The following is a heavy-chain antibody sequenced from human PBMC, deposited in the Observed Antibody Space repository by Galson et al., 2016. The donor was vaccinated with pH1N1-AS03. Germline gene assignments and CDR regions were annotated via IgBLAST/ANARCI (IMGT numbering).Heavy chain of an antibody. CDR2: IYPGDSDT. J-gene: IGHJ4*02. V-gene: IGHV5-51*01. Sequence: QSGAEVKKPGESLKISCKTSGYIFTSYWVAWVRHMPGKGLEWMGIIYPGDSDTRYSPSFQGQVTISADRSINTAFLQWSSLMASETAIYYCARQVRDGHNDYFDCGGQGILVTLSS. CDR3: ARQVRDGHNDYFDC. CDR1: GYIFTSYW. D-gene: IGHD5-24*01.